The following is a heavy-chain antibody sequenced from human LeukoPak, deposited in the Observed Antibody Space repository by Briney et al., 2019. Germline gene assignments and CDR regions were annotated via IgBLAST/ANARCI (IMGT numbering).Heavy chain of an antibody. CDR1: GGSISSSSYY. V-gene: IGHV4-39*02. J-gene: IGHJ4*02. D-gene: IGHD1-14*01. CDR2: IYYSGST. CDR3: ARDVAPEDYLDY. Sequence: SETLSLTCTVSGGSISSSSYYWGWIRQPPGKGLEWIGSIYYSGSTYYNPSPKSRVTISVDTSKNQFSLKLSSVTAADTAVYYCARDVAPEDYLDYWGRGTLVTVSS.